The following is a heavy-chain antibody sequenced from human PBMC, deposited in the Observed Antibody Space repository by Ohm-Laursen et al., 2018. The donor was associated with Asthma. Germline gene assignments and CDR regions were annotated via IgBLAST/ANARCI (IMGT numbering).Heavy chain of an antibody. J-gene: IGHJ6*02. CDR1: GFTFRSYA. V-gene: IGHV3-30-3*01. CDR2: ISYDGSNK. CDR3: ARDLTAVAGLYYYYGMDV. D-gene: IGHD6-19*01. Sequence: SLRLSCAASGFTFRSYAMHWVRQAPGKGLEWVAVISYDGSNKYYADSVKGRFTISRDNSKNTLYLQMNSLRAEDTAVYYCARDLTAVAGLYYYYGMDVWGQGTTVTVSS.